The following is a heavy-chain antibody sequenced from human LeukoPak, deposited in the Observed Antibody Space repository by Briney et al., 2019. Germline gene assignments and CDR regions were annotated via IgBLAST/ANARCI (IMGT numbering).Heavy chain of an antibody. CDR1: GFTFSSYS. Sequence: GGSLRLSCAASGFTFSSYSMNWVRQAPGKGLEWVSSISSSSSYIYYADSVKGRLTVSRDNAKNSLYLQMNSLRAEDTAVYYCARVGGSGSYSHMDVWGKGTTVTISS. V-gene: IGHV3-21*01. J-gene: IGHJ6*03. D-gene: IGHD3-10*01. CDR3: ARVGGSGSYSHMDV. CDR2: ISSSSSYI.